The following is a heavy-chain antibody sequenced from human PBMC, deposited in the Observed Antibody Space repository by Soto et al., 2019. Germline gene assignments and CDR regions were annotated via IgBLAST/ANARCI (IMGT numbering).Heavy chain of an antibody. J-gene: IGHJ4*02. V-gene: IGHV3-23*01. CDR2: ISGSGGST. CDR1: GFTFTNYA. Sequence: EVQLLESGGGFVQPGGSLRLSCAASGFTFTNYAMTWVRQAPGKGLEWVSTISGSGGSTYYADSVKGRFTMSRDISRNTQYLQMNRLRVEDTAVYYCAKESASSYFPLDSWGQGTLVSVSS. CDR3: AKESASSYFPLDS. D-gene: IGHD2-2*01.